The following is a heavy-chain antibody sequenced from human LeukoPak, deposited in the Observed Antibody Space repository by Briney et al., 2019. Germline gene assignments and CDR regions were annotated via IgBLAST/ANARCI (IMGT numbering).Heavy chain of an antibody. Sequence: PSETLSLNATVSAGSISSNYWSWIPQPQGQGLQWLGYIYYSGSNNYNPSLKSRVTISVDTSKNQFSLKPSSVTAADTAVYYCARLQDGDYRRLGVNWFDPWGQGTLVTVSS. CDR1: AGSISSNY. CDR2: IYYSGSN. CDR3: ARLQDGDYRRLGVNWFDP. D-gene: IGHD4-17*01. J-gene: IGHJ5*02. V-gene: IGHV4-59*01.